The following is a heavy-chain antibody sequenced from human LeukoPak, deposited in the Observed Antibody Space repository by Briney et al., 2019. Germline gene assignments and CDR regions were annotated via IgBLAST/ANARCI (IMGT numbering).Heavy chain of an antibody. J-gene: IGHJ4*02. CDR3: AKLYYDFWSGQYFDY. CDR2: ISASGDSA. CDR1: GFTFSTFSSYA. D-gene: IGHD3-3*01. Sequence: GGSLRLSCAASGFTFSTFSSYAMTWVRQAPGKGLEWVSVISASGDSAYYADSVKGQFTISRDNSKNTLYLQMNSLRAEDTAVYHCAKLYYDFWSGQYFDYWGQGALVTVSS. V-gene: IGHV3-23*01.